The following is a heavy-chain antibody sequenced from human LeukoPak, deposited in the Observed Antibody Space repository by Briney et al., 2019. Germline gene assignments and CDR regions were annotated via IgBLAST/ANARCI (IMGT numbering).Heavy chain of an antibody. V-gene: IGHV1-18*01. J-gene: IGHJ4*02. Sequence: ASVKVSCKASGYTFISYGISWVRQAPGQGLEWMGWISAYNGNTNYAQKLQGRVTMTTDTSTSTAYMELRSLRSDDTAVYYCARLWFGELFRYFDYWGQGTLVTVSS. CDR1: GYTFISYG. D-gene: IGHD3-10*01. CDR2: ISAYNGNT. CDR3: ARLWFGELFRYFDY.